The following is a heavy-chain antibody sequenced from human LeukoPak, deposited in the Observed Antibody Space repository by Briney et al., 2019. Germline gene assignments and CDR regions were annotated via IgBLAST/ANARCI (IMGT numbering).Heavy chain of an antibody. J-gene: IGHJ4*02. V-gene: IGHV3-11*01. D-gene: IGHD6-13*01. Sequence: GGSLRLSCAASGFTVSSNYMSWVRQAQGTGLEWVSHITPGGCPEYYGASVKDRFTISRDNAKNTLWLQMNSLRVDDTAVYYCARAHSFRYTSSWYYFDYWGQGALVTVSS. CDR3: ARAHSFRYTSSWYYFDY. CDR2: ITPGGCPE. CDR1: GFTVSSNY.